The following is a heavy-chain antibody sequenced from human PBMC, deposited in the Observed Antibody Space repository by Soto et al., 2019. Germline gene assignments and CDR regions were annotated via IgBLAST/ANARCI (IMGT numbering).Heavy chain of an antibody. CDR2: IYYSGST. J-gene: IGHJ3*02. CDR3: ARRYGSAFDI. CDR1: GGSISSYY. Sequence: QVQLQESGPGLVKPSETLSLTCTVSGGSISSYYWSWIRQPPGKGLEWIGYIYYSGSTHYNPSLKSRVTISVDTTKNQFSLKLSSVTAADTAVYYCARRYGSAFDIWGQGTMVTVSS. V-gene: IGHV4-59*01. D-gene: IGHD4-17*01.